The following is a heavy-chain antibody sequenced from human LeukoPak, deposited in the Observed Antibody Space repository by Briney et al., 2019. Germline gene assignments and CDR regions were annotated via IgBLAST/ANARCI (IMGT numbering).Heavy chain of an antibody. J-gene: IGHJ4*02. CDR2: VYYVGNA. Sequence: SETLSLTCTVSGGSFRSSRPYWGWIRQSPGKGLEWIVSVYYVGNAYYRPSLLSRATISIDTSKTHISLRLTSMTATDTGIYYCATHDEGSYFENWGQGALVTVSS. CDR3: ATHDEGSYFEN. D-gene: IGHD3-10*01. CDR1: GGSFRSSRPY. V-gene: IGHV4-39*02.